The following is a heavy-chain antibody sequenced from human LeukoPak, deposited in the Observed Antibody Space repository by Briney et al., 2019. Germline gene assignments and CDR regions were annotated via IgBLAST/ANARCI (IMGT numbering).Heavy chain of an antibody. V-gene: IGHV4-59*08. D-gene: IGHD4-23*01. Sequence: PSETLSLTCTVSGGSISSYYWSWIRQPPGKGLEWIGYIYYSGNTYYNPSLKSRVTISVDTSKNQFSLKLSSVTAADTAVYFCARHISDYGGSPHRAFDIWGQGTMVTVSS. CDR1: GGSISSYY. CDR2: IYYSGNT. J-gene: IGHJ3*02. CDR3: ARHISDYGGSPHRAFDI.